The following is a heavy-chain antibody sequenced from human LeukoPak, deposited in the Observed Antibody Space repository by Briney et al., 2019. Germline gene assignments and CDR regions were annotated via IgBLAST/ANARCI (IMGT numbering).Heavy chain of an antibody. Sequence: SGGSLRLSCAASGFTFSSYWMHWVRQAPGKGLVWVSRINSDGSSTSYADSVKGRFTISRDNAKNTLYLQINSLRAEDTAVYYCARVPHTYFYYYYYGMDVWGQGTTVTVSS. CDR1: GFTFSSYW. V-gene: IGHV3-74*01. CDR2: INSDGSST. CDR3: ARVPHTYFYYYYYGMDV. J-gene: IGHJ6*02. D-gene: IGHD2-21*01.